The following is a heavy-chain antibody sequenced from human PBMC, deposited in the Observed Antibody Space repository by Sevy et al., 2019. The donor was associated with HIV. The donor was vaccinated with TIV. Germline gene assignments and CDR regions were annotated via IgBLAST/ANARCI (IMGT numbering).Heavy chain of an antibody. J-gene: IGHJ4*02. D-gene: IGHD2-8*01. CDR2: LSFGCGEI. CDR3: AREGCTKPHDY. CDR1: GFXFSKYS. Sequence: GGSLRLSCAASGFXFSKYSMSWVRQPPGKGLEWVSTLSFGCGEINYADSVKGRFTISRDNSKSSVYLQMNNLRPEDTAVYYCAREGCTKPHDYWGQGTLVTVSS. V-gene: IGHV3-23*01.